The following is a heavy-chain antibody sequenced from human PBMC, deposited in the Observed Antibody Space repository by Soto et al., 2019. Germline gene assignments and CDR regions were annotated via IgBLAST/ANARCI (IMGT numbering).Heavy chain of an antibody. D-gene: IGHD4-4*01. Sequence: GGSLRLSCAASGFTFSSYAMSWVRQAPGKGLEWVSAISGSGGSTYYADSVKGRFTISRDNSKNTLYLQMNSLRAEDTAVYYCAKVDRYSNYDRLASFDYWGQGTLVTVSS. J-gene: IGHJ4*02. CDR2: ISGSGGST. V-gene: IGHV3-23*01. CDR3: AKVDRYSNYDRLASFDY. CDR1: GFTFSSYA.